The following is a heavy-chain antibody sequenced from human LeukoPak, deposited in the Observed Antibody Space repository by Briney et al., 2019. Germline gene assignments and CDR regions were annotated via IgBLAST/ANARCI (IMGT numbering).Heavy chain of an antibody. J-gene: IGHJ4*02. CDR2: IKSKTDGGTT. V-gene: IGHV3-15*01. D-gene: IGHD4-17*01. CDR1: GFTFSNAW. Sequence: GGSLRLSCAASGFTFSNAWMSRVRQAPGKGLEWVGRIKSKTDGGTTDYAEPVKGRFTISRDDSKKTLYPQMNSLKTEDTALYYCAAVSVDYGDSSFDFWGQGTLVTVSS. CDR3: AAVSVDYGDSSFDF.